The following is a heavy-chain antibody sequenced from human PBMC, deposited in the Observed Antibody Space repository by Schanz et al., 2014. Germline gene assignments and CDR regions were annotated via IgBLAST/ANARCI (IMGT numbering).Heavy chain of an antibody. CDR3: VRERTNYGGNSYFFDH. V-gene: IGHV3-21*01. J-gene: IGHJ4*02. Sequence: EVQLMESGGGLVKPGGSLRLSCVASGFAFSSYSMNWVRQAPGKGLEWVSYVSRSTPDIYYADSVKGRFTMSRDNAKNSVCLQMNSLRAEDTAVYYCVRERTNYGGNSYFFDHWGQGTLVTVSS. CDR1: GFAFSSYS. CDR2: VSRSTPDI. D-gene: IGHD2-21*02.